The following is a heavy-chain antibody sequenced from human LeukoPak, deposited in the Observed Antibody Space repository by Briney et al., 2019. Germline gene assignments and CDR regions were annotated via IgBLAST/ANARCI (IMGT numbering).Heavy chain of an antibody. Sequence: ASVKVSCKASGYTFTSYDINWVRQATGQGLEWMGWMNPNSGNTGYAQKFQGRVTITRNTSISTAYMELSSLRSEDTAVYYCARALRYCSGGSCYGFGYWGQGTLVTVSS. D-gene: IGHD2-15*01. V-gene: IGHV1-8*03. CDR1: GYTFTSYD. CDR3: ARALRYCSGGSCYGFGY. CDR2: MNPNSGNT. J-gene: IGHJ4*02.